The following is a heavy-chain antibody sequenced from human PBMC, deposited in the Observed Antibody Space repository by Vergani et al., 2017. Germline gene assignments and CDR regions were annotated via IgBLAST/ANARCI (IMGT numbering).Heavy chain of an antibody. CDR2: IYPGDSDT. Sequence: EVQLVQSGAEVKKPGESLKISCTGSGYSFTSYWIGWVRQMPGKGLDWMGIIYPGDSDTRYSPSFQGQVTISADKSISIAYLPWSSLQASDTAMYYCSRHERHAALVMDYDHMDVWGKGTTVIVSS. CDR3: SRHERHAALVMDYDHMDV. J-gene: IGHJ6*03. V-gene: IGHV5-51*01. CDR1: GYSFTSYW. D-gene: IGHD1-1*01.